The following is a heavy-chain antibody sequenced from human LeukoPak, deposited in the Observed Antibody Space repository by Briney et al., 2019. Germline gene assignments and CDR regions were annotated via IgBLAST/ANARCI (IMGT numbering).Heavy chain of an antibody. V-gene: IGHV7-4-1*02. D-gene: IGHD2-2*01. CDR1: GYTFTSYA. CDR2: INTNTGNP. J-gene: IGHJ6*02. CDR3: ARDIVVVPADPPYYYYGMDV. Sequence: ASVKVSCKASGYTFTSYAMNWVRQAPGQGLEWMGWINTNTGNPTYAQGFTGRFVFPLDTSVSTAYLQISGLKAEDTAVYYCARDIVVVPADPPYYYYGMDVWGQGTTVTVSS.